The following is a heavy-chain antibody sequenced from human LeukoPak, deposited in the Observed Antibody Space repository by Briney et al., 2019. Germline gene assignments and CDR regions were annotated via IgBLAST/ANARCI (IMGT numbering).Heavy chain of an antibody. V-gene: IGHV4-59*01. CDR3: ARSPQYSGGYYGSVYFDY. CDR2: IYYSGSA. Sequence: SETLSLTCTVSGDSISSYYWSWIRQPPGKGLEWIGYIYYSGSANYNPSLKSRVTISVDTSKNQFSLKLSSVTAADTAVYYCARSPQYSGGYYGSVYFDYWGQGTLVTVSS. D-gene: IGHD1-26*01. J-gene: IGHJ4*02. CDR1: GDSISSYY.